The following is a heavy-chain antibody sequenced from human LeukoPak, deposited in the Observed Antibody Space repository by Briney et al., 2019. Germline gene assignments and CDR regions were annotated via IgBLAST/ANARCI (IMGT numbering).Heavy chain of an antibody. Sequence: SETLSLTCTVSGGSISSGGYFWSWIRQHPGKGLVWIGYIYYSGSTYYNPSLKSRVSISVDTSKNQFSLKLSSVTAADTAVYYCARDPSVMITFGGAPIWGQGTLVTVSS. CDR1: GGSISSGGYF. J-gene: IGHJ4*02. CDR2: IYYSGST. CDR3: ARDPSVMITFGGAPI. D-gene: IGHD3-16*01. V-gene: IGHV4-31*03.